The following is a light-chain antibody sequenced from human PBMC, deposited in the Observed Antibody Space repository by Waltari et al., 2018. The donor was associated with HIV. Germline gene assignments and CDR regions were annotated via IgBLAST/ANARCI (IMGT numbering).Light chain of an antibody. V-gene: IGLV3-1*01. Sequence: SYELTQAPSVSVSQGQTASIICSGDKLGDQYASWYHQRPGQSPVLVMYQDNKRPSGIPERFSCSNSGNTVTRTISGTQAIDEGDYYCQAWDSNTGGYVLFGGGTKLTVL. CDR1: KLGDQY. CDR2: QDN. CDR3: QAWDSNTGGYVL. J-gene: IGLJ2*01.